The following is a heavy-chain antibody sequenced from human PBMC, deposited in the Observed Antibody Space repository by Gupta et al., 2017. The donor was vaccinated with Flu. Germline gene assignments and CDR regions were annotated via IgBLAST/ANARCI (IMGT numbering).Heavy chain of an antibody. CDR3: ARVGESQWLAPDY. V-gene: IGHV4-59*01. Sequence: ESGPGLVKPSETLSLTCTVSGGSISSYYWIWIRQPPGKGLEWIGYIYYSGSTNYNPSLKSRVTISVDTSKNQFSLKLSSVTAADTAVYYCARVGESQWLAPDYWGQGTLVTVSS. CDR1: GGSISSYY. J-gene: IGHJ4*02. CDR2: IYYSGST. D-gene: IGHD6-19*01.